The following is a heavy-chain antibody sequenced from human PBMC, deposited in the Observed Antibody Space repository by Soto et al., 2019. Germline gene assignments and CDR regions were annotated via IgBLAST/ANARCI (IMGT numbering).Heavy chain of an antibody. J-gene: IGHJ6*02. V-gene: IGHV1-69*12. D-gene: IGHD3-10*01. CDR2: IIRIFGTP. CDR3: ARQGSNEYYYYGMDG. Sequence: QVQLVQSGAEVKKPGSSVKVSCKASGGTFSSYAINWVRQAPGQGLEWMGGIIRIFGTPDYAQRFQGRVTITADESTSTAYMELSSLRSEDTAVYYWARQGSNEYYYYGMDGWGQGTTVTVSS. CDR1: GGTFSSYA.